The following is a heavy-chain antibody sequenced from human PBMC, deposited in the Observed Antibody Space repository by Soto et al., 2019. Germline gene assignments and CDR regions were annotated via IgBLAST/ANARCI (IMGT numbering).Heavy chain of an antibody. V-gene: IGHV1-18*01. D-gene: IGHD5-18*01. CDR2: ISAYNGNT. J-gene: IGHJ2*01. Sequence: GASVEVSCKASGYTFSSYGIRWGRQAPGQGLEGMGWISAYNGNTNYAQKLQGRVTMTTDTSTSTAYMELRSLRSDDTAVYYCARDKSMGSYGHWYFDLWGRGTLVTVSS. CDR3: ARDKSMGSYGHWYFDL. CDR1: GYTFSSYG.